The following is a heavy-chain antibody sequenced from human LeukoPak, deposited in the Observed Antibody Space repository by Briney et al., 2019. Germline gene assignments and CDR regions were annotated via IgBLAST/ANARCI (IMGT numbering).Heavy chain of an antibody. D-gene: IGHD3-22*01. V-gene: IGHV4-59*01. J-gene: IGHJ6*03. Sequence: PSETLSLTCTASGGSISSYYWSWIRQPPGKGLEWVGDIYYSGGTNYNPSPKSRVTISVATSKNQFSLKLSSVTAADTAVYYCARVYYDSSGYPEIYYYYYMDVWGKGTTVTVSS. CDR1: GGSISSYY. CDR2: IYYSGGT. CDR3: ARVYYDSSGYPEIYYYYYMDV.